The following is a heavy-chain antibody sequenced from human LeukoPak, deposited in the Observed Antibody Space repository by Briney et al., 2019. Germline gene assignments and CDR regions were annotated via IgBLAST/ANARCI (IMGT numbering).Heavy chain of an antibody. CDR2: ITGSGDTI. V-gene: IGHV3-48*03. D-gene: IGHD2-21*01. J-gene: IGHJ4*02. CDR3: ARAHTRFDY. Sequence: GGSLRLSCSASGFTFSSYEMNWVRQAPGKGLEWISYITGSGDTIYYADSVKGRFTISRDNAKNSLFLQMNSLRAEDTAVYYCARAHTRFDYWGQGTLVTVSS. CDR1: GFTFSSYE.